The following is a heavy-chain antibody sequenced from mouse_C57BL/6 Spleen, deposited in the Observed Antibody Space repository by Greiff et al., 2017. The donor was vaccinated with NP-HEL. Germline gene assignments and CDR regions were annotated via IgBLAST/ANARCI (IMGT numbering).Heavy chain of an antibody. V-gene: IGHV1-42*01. CDR3: AREGYYGSSPYYFDY. Sequence: EVHLVESGPELVKPGASVKISCKASGYSFTGYYMNWVKQSPEKSLEWIGEINPSTGGTTYNQKFKAKATLTVDKSSSTAYMQLKSLTSEDSAVYYCAREGYYGSSPYYFDYWGQGTTLTVSS. D-gene: IGHD1-1*01. CDR1: GYSFTGYY. CDR2: INPSTGGT. J-gene: IGHJ2*01.